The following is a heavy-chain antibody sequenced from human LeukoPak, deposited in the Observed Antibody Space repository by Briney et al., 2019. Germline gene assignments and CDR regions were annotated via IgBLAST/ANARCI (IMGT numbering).Heavy chain of an antibody. CDR1: GGSFSSYY. CDR3: ARVSGVLRFGDYYYGMDV. Sequence: SETLSLTCAVYGGSFSSYYWSWIRQPPGKGLEWIGYIYYSGSTNYNPSLKSRVTISVDTSKNQFSLKLSSVTAADTAVYYCARVSGVLRFGDYYYGMDVWGQGTTVTVSS. D-gene: IGHD3-3*01. J-gene: IGHJ6*02. V-gene: IGHV4-59*01. CDR2: IYYSGST.